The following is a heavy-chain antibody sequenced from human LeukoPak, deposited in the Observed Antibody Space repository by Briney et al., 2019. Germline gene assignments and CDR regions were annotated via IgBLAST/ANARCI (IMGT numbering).Heavy chain of an antibody. J-gene: IGHJ5*02. V-gene: IGHV3-20*04. CDR2: INWNGGST. D-gene: IGHD3-16*02. Sequence: GGSLRLSCAASGFTFDDYGMSWVRQAPGKGLEWVSGINWNGGSTVYADSVKGRFTISRDNAKNSLYLQMNSLRAEDTALYYCARVSTPGELSFLWFDPWGQGTLVTVSS. CDR1: GFTFDDYG. CDR3: ARVSTPGELSFLWFDP.